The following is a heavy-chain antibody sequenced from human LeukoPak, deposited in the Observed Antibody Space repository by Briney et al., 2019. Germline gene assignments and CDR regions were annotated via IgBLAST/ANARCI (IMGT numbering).Heavy chain of an antibody. CDR2: IRYDGSNK. CDR3: AKDRSVFNWFDP. V-gene: IGHV3-30*02. CDR1: GFTFSSYG. Sequence: PGGSLRLSCAASGFTFSSYGMHWVRQAPGKGLEWVAFIRYDGSNKYCADSVKGRFTISRDNSKNTLYLQMNSLRAEDTAVYYCAKDRSVFNWFDPWGQGTLVTVSS. J-gene: IGHJ5*02.